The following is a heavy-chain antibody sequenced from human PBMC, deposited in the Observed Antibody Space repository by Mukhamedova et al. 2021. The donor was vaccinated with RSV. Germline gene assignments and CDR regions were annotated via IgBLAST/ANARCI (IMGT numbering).Heavy chain of an antibody. CDR2: IYHTGGT. CDR1: GGSLSGNS. V-gene: IGHV4-34*01. Sequence: GGSLSGNSWSWIRQSPGKGLEWIGEIYHTGGTSYNPSLKSRVTISVDTSKNQFSLMLTSVTAADTAVYYCATYSSSNAHYWGQGTL. D-gene: IGHD6-19*01. CDR3: ATYSSSNAHY. J-gene: IGHJ4*02.